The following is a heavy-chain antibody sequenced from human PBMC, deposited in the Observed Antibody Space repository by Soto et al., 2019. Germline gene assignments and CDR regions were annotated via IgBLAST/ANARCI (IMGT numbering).Heavy chain of an antibody. Sequence: SLRLSCAASGFTFSSYAMSWVRQAPGKGLEWVSAISGSGGSTYYADSVKGRFTISRDNSKNTLYLQMNSLRAEDTAVYYCAKNPAIVVVPAAPGPDNWFDPWGQGTLVTVSS. CDR1: GFTFSSYA. CDR3: AKNPAIVVVPAAPGPDNWFDP. J-gene: IGHJ5*02. CDR2: ISGSGGST. D-gene: IGHD2-2*01. V-gene: IGHV3-23*01.